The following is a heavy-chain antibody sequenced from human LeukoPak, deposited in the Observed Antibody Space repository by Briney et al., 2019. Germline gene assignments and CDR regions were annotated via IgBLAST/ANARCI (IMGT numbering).Heavy chain of an antibody. CDR2: ISLSGRT. V-gene: IGHV4-4*02. D-gene: IGHD1-26*01. CDR3: SRESGAFSPFGH. J-gene: IGHJ4*02. CDR1: GGSISSTNW. Sequence: SRTLSLTCGVSGGSISSTNWWRWVPQPPGQGLEWIGEISLSGRTNYNPSLKSRVTMSLDESKNQVSLNLASVTAADTAVYYCSRESGAFSPFGHWGQGTLVTVTS.